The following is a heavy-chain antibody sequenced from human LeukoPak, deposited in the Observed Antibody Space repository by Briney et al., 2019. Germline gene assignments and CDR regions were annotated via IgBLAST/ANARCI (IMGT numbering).Heavy chain of an antibody. D-gene: IGHD5-24*01. J-gene: IGHJ4*02. V-gene: IGHV4-39*07. Sequence: SETLSLTCTVSGGSISSSSYYWGWIRQPTGKGLEWIGSIYYSGSTYYNPSLKSRVTISVDTSKNQFSLKLSSVTAADTAVYYCARVRRWLQLVDYWGQGTLVTVSS. CDR1: GGSISSSSYY. CDR3: ARVRRWLQLVDY. CDR2: IYYSGST.